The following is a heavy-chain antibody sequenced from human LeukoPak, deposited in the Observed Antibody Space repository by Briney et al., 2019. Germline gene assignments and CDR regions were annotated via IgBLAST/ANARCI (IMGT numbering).Heavy chain of an antibody. V-gene: IGHV3-23*01. CDR1: GFTFSSYA. D-gene: IGHD2-2*01. CDR2: ISDSGGST. J-gene: IGHJ5*02. CDR3: AKASLGYCSSTSCRGRWFDP. Sequence: GGSLRLSCAASGFTFSSYAMSWVRQPPGEGLEWGSAISDSGGSTYYADSVKGRFTISRDNSKNTLYLQMNSLRAEDTAVYYCAKASLGYCSSTSCRGRWFDPWGQGTLVTVSS.